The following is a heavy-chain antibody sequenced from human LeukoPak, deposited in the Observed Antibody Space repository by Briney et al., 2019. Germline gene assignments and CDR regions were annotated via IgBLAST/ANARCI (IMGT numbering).Heavy chain of an antibody. V-gene: IGHV3-15*01. CDR3: TTEAGESYSIPIY. CDR2: IKSKTDGGTT. J-gene: IGHJ4*02. Sequence: GGSLRLSCAASGFTFSNAWMSWVRQAPGKGLEWVGRIKSKTDGGTTDYAAPVKGRFTISRDDSKNTLYLQMNSLKTEDTAVYYCTTEAGESYSIPIYWGQGTLVTVSS. CDR1: GFTFSNAW. D-gene: IGHD1-26*01.